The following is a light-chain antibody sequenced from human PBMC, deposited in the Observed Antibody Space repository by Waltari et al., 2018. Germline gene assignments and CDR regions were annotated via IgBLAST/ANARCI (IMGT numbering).Light chain of an antibody. V-gene: IGKV3-15*01. CDR3: QQYHDWPLT. Sequence: EIVMTQSPATLSVSPGDGATLSCRASETIRMNVAWYQQKPGQAPRLLIYGASTRATGVPAKFSGSGSGTDFTLTVSSLQSEDFAVYYCQQYHDWPLTFGGGTEVGIK. J-gene: IGKJ4*01. CDR1: ETIRMN. CDR2: GAS.